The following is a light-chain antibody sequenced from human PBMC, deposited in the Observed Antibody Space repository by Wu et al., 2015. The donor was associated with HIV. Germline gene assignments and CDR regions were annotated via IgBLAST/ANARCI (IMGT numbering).Light chain of an antibody. Sequence: ENVLTQSPGTLSLSPGERATLSCRASQSVSNSNLAWYQQKPGQAPRLLIYGTSSRATGFPDRFSGSGSGTDFTLTISRLDPEDFAVYYCQHYGNSPYTFGQGTKLEIK. CDR2: GTS. CDR3: QHYGNSPYT. J-gene: IGKJ2*01. V-gene: IGKV3-20*01. CDR1: QSVSNSN.